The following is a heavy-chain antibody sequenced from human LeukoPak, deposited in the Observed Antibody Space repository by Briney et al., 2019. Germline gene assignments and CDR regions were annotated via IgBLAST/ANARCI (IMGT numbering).Heavy chain of an antibody. CDR2: IIPIFGTA. CDR3: AGPSIAARPSSRNYYYYGMDV. Sequence: SVKVSCKASGGTFSSYAISWVRQAPGQGLEWVGGIIPIFGTANYAQKFQGRVTITADESTSTAYMELSSLRSEDAAVYYCAGPSIAARPSSRNYYYYGMDVWGQGTTVTVSS. CDR1: GGTFSSYA. J-gene: IGHJ6*02. V-gene: IGHV1-69*13. D-gene: IGHD6-6*01.